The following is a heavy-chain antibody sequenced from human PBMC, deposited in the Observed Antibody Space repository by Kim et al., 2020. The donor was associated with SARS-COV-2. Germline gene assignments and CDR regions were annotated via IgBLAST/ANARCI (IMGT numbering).Heavy chain of an antibody. CDR3: TTVPRQREWGY. D-gene: IGHD6-25*01. CDR2: T. J-gene: IGHJ4*02. Sequence: TDYAEPVKGRFTISRDDSKNTLYLQMNSLKTEDTAVYYCTTVPRQREWGYWGQGTLVTVSS. V-gene: IGHV3-15*01.